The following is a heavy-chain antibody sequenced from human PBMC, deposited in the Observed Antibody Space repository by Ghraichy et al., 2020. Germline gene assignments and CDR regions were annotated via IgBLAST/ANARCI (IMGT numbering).Heavy chain of an antibody. J-gene: IGHJ4*02. V-gene: IGHV3-23*01. CDR2: ISGSGGST. CDR1: GFTFSSYA. CDR3: AKGFKWERLPLCC. Sequence: SCAASGFTFSSYAMSWVRQAPGKGLEWVSAISGSGGSTYYADSVKGRFTISRDNSKNTLYLQMNSLRAEDTAVYYCAKGFKWERLPLCCWGQGTLVTVSS. D-gene: IGHD1-26*01.